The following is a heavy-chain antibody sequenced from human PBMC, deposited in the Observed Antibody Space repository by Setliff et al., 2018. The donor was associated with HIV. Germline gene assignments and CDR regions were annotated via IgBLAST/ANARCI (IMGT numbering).Heavy chain of an antibody. J-gene: IGHJ3*02. Sequence: PGGSLRLSCAASGFTFDDYAIHWVRQAPGKGLEWVSGISWNSGSIGYADSVKGRFTISRDNAKNSLYLHMNSLRAEDTALYYCARDRVDAFDIWGQGTMVTVS. V-gene: IGHV3-9*01. CDR3: ARDRVDAFDI. CDR1: GFTFDDYA. CDR2: ISWNSGSI.